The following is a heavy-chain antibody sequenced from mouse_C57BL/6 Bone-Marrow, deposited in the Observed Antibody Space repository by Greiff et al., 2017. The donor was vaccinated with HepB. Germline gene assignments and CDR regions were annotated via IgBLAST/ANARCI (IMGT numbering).Heavy chain of an antibody. CDR2: IDPSDSYT. CDR3: ALPHYYGSSYYFDY. Sequence: VQLKQPGAELVMPGASVKLSCKASGYTFTSYWMHWVKQRPGQGLEWIGEIDPSDSYTNYNQKFKGKSTLTVDKSSSTAYMQLSSLTSEDSAVYYCALPHYYGSSYYFDYWGQGTTLTVSS. D-gene: IGHD1-1*01. CDR1: GYTFTSYW. V-gene: IGHV1-69*01. J-gene: IGHJ2*01.